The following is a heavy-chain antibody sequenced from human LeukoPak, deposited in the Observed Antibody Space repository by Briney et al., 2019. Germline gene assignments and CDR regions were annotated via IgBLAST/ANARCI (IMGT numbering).Heavy chain of an antibody. CDR3: ARDLHYAFDI. CDR2: VGAIGSSTI. V-gene: IGHV3-48*01. Sequence: GGSLRLSCAASGFTFITYVMTWVRQAPGKGLEWVSYVGAIGSSTISYADSVMGRFTISRDNAKNSVFLQMNSLRAEDTAVYYCARDLHYAFDIWGQGTMVTVSS. J-gene: IGHJ3*02. CDR1: GFTFITYV.